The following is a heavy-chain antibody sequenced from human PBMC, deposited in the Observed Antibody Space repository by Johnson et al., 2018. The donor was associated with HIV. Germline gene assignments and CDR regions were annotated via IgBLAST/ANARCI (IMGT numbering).Heavy chain of an antibody. V-gene: IGHV3-33*01. CDR3: ARDGAYSYFAFDM. J-gene: IGHJ3*02. CDR2: LWKDGSHK. D-gene: IGHD5-18*01. Sequence: QVQLVESGGGVVQPGRSLRLSCAVSGFTVSNYGMHWVRQAPGKGLEWVAVLWKDGSHKYYTDSGKGRFTISRDNSKNTVYLQMNSLRAEDTALYYCARDGAYSYFAFDMWGQGTMVTVSS. CDR1: GFTVSNYG.